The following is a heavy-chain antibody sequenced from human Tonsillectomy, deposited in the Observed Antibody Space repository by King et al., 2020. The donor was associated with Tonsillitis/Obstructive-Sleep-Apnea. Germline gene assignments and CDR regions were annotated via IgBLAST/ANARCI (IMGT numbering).Heavy chain of an antibody. Sequence: VQLVESGGGVVQPGRSLRLSCAASGFTFSTYGMHWVRQAPGKGLEWVAVIWYDGSNKYYADSVKGRFTISRDNSKNTLYLQMNSLRAEDTAVYYCARDAHGGGSNWFDPWGQGTLVTVSS. D-gene: IGHD2-15*01. CDR2: IWYDGSNK. CDR3: ARDAHGGGSNWFDP. CDR1: GFTFSTYG. J-gene: IGHJ5*02. V-gene: IGHV3-33*01.